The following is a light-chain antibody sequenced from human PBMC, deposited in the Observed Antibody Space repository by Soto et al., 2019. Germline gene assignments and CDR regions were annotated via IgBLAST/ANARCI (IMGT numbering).Light chain of an antibody. CDR2: EVS. CDR3: CSYAGSSYV. V-gene: IGLV2-8*01. CDR1: SSDIGSYNS. Sequence: QSALTQPPSASGSPGQSVTISCTGTSSDIGSYNSVSWYQQHPGKAPKLMIYEVSKRPSGVPDRFSGSKSGNTASLTISGLQAEDEADYYCCSYAGSSYVFGTGTKLTVL. J-gene: IGLJ1*01.